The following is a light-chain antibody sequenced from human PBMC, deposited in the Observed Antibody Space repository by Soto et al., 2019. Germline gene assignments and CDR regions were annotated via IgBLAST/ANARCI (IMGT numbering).Light chain of an antibody. J-gene: IGKJ1*01. CDR3: QQYENYWA. Sequence: EVLVTQSPATLSVSPGEGVTLSCRASQSVSTDLAWYQQKPGQAPRLLIYDASNLDSGVPSRFSGSGSGTEFSLTISNLQPDDCATYYCQQYENYWAFGQGTKVHI. CDR2: DAS. V-gene: IGKV3-15*01. CDR1: QSVSTD.